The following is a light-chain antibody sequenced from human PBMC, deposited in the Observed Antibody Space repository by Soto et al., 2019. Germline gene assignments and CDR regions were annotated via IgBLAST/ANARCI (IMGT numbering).Light chain of an antibody. CDR2: GAS. CDR3: QQYGNPPPNA. CDR1: QSVSSSY. J-gene: IGKJ2*01. V-gene: IGKV3-20*01. Sequence: EIVLTQSPGTLSLYPGERATLSCRASQSVSSSYLAWYQQKPGQAPRVLIHGASSRATGSPDRFSGSGSGTDFTLTISRLEPDDFAVYFCQQYGNPPPNAFGQGTKVEIK.